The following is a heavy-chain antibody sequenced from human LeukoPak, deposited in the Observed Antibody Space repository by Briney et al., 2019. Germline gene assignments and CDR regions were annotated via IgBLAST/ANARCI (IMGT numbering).Heavy chain of an antibody. CDR2: INDNGAGT. CDR3: AREGSITMVRGVKFDY. Sequence: GGSLRLSCAASGFTFSSYAMSWVRQAPGKGLKWVSTINDNGAGTYYADSVKGRSTISRDNSYNTVSLQMNSLRAEDTAVYYCAREGSITMVRGVKFDYWGQGTLVTVSS. CDR1: GFTFSSYA. J-gene: IGHJ4*02. V-gene: IGHV3-23*01. D-gene: IGHD3-10*01.